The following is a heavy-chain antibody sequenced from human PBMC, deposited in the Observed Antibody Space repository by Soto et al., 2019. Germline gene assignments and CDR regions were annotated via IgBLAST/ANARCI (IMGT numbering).Heavy chain of an antibody. J-gene: IGHJ4*02. D-gene: IGHD3-22*01. V-gene: IGHV5-51*01. Sequence: PGEALKISCKGSGYKFIDYWIGWVRQVPGKGLEWVVIIYPGDFDIKYRPSFQGQVTISADRYTTTAYLRWNSLQASDTAMYYCVRTSGGEYYDSPKYYYAXWGQGTLLTVSX. CDR3: VRTSGGEYYDSPKYYYAX. CDR2: IYPGDFDI. CDR1: GYKFIDYW.